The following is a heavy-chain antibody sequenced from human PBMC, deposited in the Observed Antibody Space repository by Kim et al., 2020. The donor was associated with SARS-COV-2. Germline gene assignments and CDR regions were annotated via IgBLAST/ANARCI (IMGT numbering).Heavy chain of an antibody. CDR3: ARVGPLCGGAFDI. D-gene: IGHD2-21*01. J-gene: IGHJ3*02. Sequence: YAVAVKSRITINPDTSKNQFSLQLNSVTPEDTAVYYCARVGPLCGGAFDIWGQGTMVTVSS. V-gene: IGHV6-1*01.